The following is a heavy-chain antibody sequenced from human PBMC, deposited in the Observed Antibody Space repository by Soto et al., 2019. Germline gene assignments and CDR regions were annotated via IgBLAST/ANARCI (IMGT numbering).Heavy chain of an antibody. CDR3: TRGYTGYAQAGLDS. V-gene: IGHV3-48*01. Sequence: PGGSLRLSCAASGFTFSTYSMTWVRRAPGKGLEWVSYISGTSGSIYYADTVKGRFTISRDNAKNSLYLQMNSLRAEDTAVYYCTRGYTGYAQAGLDSWGQGTLVTVSS. D-gene: IGHD5-12*01. CDR1: GFTFSTYS. CDR2: ISGTSGSI. J-gene: IGHJ4*02.